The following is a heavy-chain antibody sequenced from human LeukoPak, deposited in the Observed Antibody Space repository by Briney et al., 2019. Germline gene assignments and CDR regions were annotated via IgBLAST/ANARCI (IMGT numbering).Heavy chain of an antibody. CDR1: GYTFTGYY. CDR2: INPNSGGT. J-gene: IGHJ4*02. Sequence: GASVKVSCKASGYTFTGYYMHWVRQAPGQGLEWMGWINPNSGGTNYAQKFQGRVTMTRDTSISTAYMELSRLRSDDTAVYYWARAGGWYTESYYFDYWGQGTLVTVSS. D-gene: IGHD6-19*01. CDR3: ARAGGWYTESYYFDY. V-gene: IGHV1-2*02.